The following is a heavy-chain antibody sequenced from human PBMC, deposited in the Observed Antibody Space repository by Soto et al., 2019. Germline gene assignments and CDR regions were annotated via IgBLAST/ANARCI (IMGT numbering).Heavy chain of an antibody. J-gene: IGHJ6*03. CDR2: ISSSSSVI. CDR3: ARDLSWGSNWYYYMDV. CDR1: GFILSDCA. Sequence: EVQLVESGGGLVQPGGSPRLSCATSGFILSDCAMNWVRQAPGKGLEWVSYISSSSSVIDYADSVKGRFTVSRDNARNSLYLRMNSLRAEDTAVYYCARDLSWGSNWYYYMDVWGKGTTVTVSS. D-gene: IGHD7-27*01. V-gene: IGHV3-48*01.